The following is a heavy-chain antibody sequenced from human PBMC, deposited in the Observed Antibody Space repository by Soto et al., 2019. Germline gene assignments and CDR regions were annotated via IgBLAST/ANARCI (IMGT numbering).Heavy chain of an antibody. V-gene: IGHV1-69*13. D-gene: IGHD6-13*01. J-gene: IGHJ4*02. CDR1: GGTFSSYA. CDR2: IIPIFGTA. CDR3: ARGSSTLRLPQNFDE. Sequence: ASVKVSCKASGGTFSSYAISWVRQAPGQGLEWMGGIIPIFGTANYAQKFQGRVTITADESTSTAYMELSSLRSEDTAVYYCARGSSTLRLPQNFDEWGQGTLVTVSS.